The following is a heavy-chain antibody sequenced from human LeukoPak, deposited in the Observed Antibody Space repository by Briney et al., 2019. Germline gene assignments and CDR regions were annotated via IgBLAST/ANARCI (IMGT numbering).Heavy chain of an antibody. V-gene: IGHV3-74*01. CDR2: INSDGSST. D-gene: IGHD3-10*01. CDR1: GFTFSSYW. CDR3: AKGRYYGSGNSFAYFQH. J-gene: IGHJ1*01. Sequence: GGSLRLSCAASGFTFSSYWMHWVRQAPGKGLVWVSRINSDGSSTSYADSVKGRFTISRDNAKNTLYLQMNSLRAEDTAVYYCAKGRYYGSGNSFAYFQHWGQGTLVTVSS.